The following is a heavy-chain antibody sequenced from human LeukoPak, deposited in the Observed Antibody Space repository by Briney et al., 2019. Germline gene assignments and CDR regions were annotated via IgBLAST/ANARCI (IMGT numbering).Heavy chain of an antibody. CDR2: INSDGSST. Sequence: GGSLRLSCAAPGFTFSSYWMHWVRQAPGKGLVWVSRINSDGSSTSYADSVKGRFTISRDNAKNTLYLQMNSLRAEDTAVYYCAREGGYSGYDPDYWGQGTLVTVSS. D-gene: IGHD5-12*01. CDR3: AREGGYSGYDPDY. V-gene: IGHV3-74*01. J-gene: IGHJ4*02. CDR1: GFTFSSYW.